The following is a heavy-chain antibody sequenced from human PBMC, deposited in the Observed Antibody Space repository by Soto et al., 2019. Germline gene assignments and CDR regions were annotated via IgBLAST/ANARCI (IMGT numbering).Heavy chain of an antibody. V-gene: IGHV5-51*01. D-gene: IGHD1-26*01. J-gene: IGHJ6*02. Sequence: GESLKISCKGSGYSFTSYWIGWVRQMPGKXLEWMGIIYPGDSDTRYSPSFQGQVTISADKSISTAYLQWSSLKASDTAMYYCARQDRIKVLGGSSKSGMDVWGQGTTVTVSS. CDR2: IYPGDSDT. CDR1: GYSFTSYW. CDR3: ARQDRIKVLGGSSKSGMDV.